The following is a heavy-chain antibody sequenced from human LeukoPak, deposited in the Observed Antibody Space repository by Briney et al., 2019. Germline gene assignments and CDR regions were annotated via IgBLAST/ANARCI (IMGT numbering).Heavy chain of an antibody. CDR2: IYYSGST. CDR1: GGFISSSSYY. CDR3: ARTRSGSPYNTFDY. V-gene: IGHV4-39*01. Sequence: SETLSLTCTVSGGFISSSSYYWGWIRQPPGKGLEWIGSIYYSGSTYYNPSLKSRVTISVDTSKNQFSLKLSSVTAADTAVYYCARTRSGSPYNTFDYWGQGALVTVSS. J-gene: IGHJ4*02. D-gene: IGHD3-10*01.